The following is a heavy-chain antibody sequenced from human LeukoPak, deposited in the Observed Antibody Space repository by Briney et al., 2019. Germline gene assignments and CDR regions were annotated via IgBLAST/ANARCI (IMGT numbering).Heavy chain of an antibody. CDR2: ISAYNGNT. D-gene: IGHD2-15*01. Sequence: ATVKVSCKASGYTFTSYGISWVRQAPGQGLERMGWISAYNGNTNYAQKLQGRVTTTTDTYTSTAYMELRSLRSDDTAVYYCARQSARYCSGGSCYDDYWGQGTLVTVSS. J-gene: IGHJ4*02. CDR3: ARQSARYCSGGSCYDDY. V-gene: IGHV1-18*01. CDR1: GYTFTSYG.